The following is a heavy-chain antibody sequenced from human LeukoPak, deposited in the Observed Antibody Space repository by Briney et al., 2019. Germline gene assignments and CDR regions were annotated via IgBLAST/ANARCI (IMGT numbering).Heavy chain of an antibody. D-gene: IGHD3-22*01. J-gene: IGHJ3*02. CDR2: IYYSGST. Sequence: SETLSLTCTVSGGSISSYYWSWIRQPPGKGLEWIGYIYYSGSTNYDPSLKSRVTISVDTSKNQFSLKLSSVTAADTAVYYCARSYYYDSSGYYYGAFDIWGQGTMVTVSS. V-gene: IGHV4-59*08. CDR3: ARSYYYDSSGYYYGAFDI. CDR1: GGSISSYY.